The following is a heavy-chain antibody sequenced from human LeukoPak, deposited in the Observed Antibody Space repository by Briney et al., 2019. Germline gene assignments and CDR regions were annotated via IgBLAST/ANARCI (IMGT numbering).Heavy chain of an antibody. Sequence: SETLSLTCAVYGGSFSGYYWSWIRQPPGKGLEWIGEINHSGSTNYNPSLKSRVTISVDKPKNQFSLKLSSVTAADTAVYYCARVRITIFGVVSPTLSSHRNFDYWGQGTLVTVSS. CDR2: INHSGST. D-gene: IGHD3-3*01. CDR1: GGSFSGYY. CDR3: ARVRITIFGVVSPTLSSHRNFDY. J-gene: IGHJ4*02. V-gene: IGHV4-34*01.